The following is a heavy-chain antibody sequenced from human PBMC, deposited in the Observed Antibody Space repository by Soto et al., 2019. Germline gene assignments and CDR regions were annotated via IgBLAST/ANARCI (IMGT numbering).Heavy chain of an antibody. J-gene: IGHJ6*02. CDR1: GGTFSSYA. CDR3: ARSQGGSSSLDIYYYYYYGMDV. Sequence: QVQLVQSGAEVKKPGSSVKVSCKAPGGTFSSYAISWVRQAPGQGLEWMGGTIPIFGTANYAQKFQGRVTITADESTSTGYMELSSLRPEDTAVYYCARSQGGSSSLDIYYYYYYGMDVWGQGTTVTVSS. V-gene: IGHV1-69*01. CDR2: TIPIFGTA. D-gene: IGHD2-15*01.